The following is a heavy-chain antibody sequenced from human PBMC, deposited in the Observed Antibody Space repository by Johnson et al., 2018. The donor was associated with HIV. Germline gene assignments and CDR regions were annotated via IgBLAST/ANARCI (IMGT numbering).Heavy chain of an antibody. CDR3: ATRDPTHRPGVFDI. CDR2: INWNGAST. Sequence: EKLVESGGGLVQPGRSLRLSCAASGFTFDDYAMHWVRQAPGKGLEWISGINWNGASTGYADSVKGRFTISRDNAKNSLYLQMNSLRAEDTAVYYCATRDPTHRPGVFDIWGQGTMVTVSS. CDR1: GFTFDDYA. D-gene: IGHD1-14*01. V-gene: IGHV3-20*04. J-gene: IGHJ3*02.